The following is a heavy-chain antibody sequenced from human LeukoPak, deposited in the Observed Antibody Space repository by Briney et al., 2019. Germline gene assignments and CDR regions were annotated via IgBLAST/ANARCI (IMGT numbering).Heavy chain of an antibody. CDR1: AFTFSGYS. CDR3: ARDTLGEGEDANYAVYYFDY. Sequence: GGSLRLSCAASAFTFSGYSMSWVRQAPGKGLEWVSYISSSSTTIYYADSVKGRFTISRDNGKNSLDLQMNSLRADDTAVYYCARDTLGEGEDANYAVYYFDYWGQGTVVTVSS. D-gene: IGHD4/OR15-4a*01. CDR2: ISSSSTTI. V-gene: IGHV3-48*04. J-gene: IGHJ4*02.